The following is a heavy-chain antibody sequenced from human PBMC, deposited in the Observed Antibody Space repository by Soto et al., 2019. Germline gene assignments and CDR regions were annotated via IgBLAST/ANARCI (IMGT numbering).Heavy chain of an antibody. Sequence: SETLSLTCTVSGGSISSSSYYWGWIRQPPGKGLEWIGSIYYSGSTYYNPSLKSRVTISVDTSKNQFSLKLSSVTAADTAVYYCARDPEKGYCSGGSCYWDYWGQGTLVTVSS. CDR2: IYYSGST. CDR1: GGSISSSSYY. CDR3: ARDPEKGYCSGGSCYWDY. V-gene: IGHV4-39*07. J-gene: IGHJ4*02. D-gene: IGHD2-15*01.